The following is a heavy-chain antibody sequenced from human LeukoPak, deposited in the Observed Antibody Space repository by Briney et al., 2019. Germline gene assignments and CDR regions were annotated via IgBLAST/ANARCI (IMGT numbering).Heavy chain of an antibody. CDR1: GYTFTSYG. D-gene: IGHD6-13*01. J-gene: IGHJ3*02. CDR2: ISAYNGNT. CDR3: ARDGGIAAAGTAFDI. Sequence: GASVKVSCKASGYTFTSYGISWVRQAPGQGLEWMGWISAYNGNTNYAQKLQGRVTMTRDMSTSTVYMHLSSLRSEDTAVYYCARDGGIAAAGTAFDIWGQGTMVTVSS. V-gene: IGHV1-18*01.